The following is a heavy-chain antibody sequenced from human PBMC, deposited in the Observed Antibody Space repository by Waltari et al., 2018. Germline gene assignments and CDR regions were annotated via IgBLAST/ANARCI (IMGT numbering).Heavy chain of an antibody. Sequence: QAQLVQSGGGVVQPGRSLRLSCAASGFTFRSYTFNWRRQRPGKGLEGVAAISYDGSNKHYADTVKGRFSISRENTKNTLHLQMDSLRPEDTAVYYCARNGDYYDSAAYYRPWGQGTLVTVSS. D-gene: IGHD3-22*01. CDR3: ARNGDYYDSAAYYRP. CDR1: GFTFRSYT. CDR2: ISYDGSNK. V-gene: IGHV3-30-3*01. J-gene: IGHJ4*02.